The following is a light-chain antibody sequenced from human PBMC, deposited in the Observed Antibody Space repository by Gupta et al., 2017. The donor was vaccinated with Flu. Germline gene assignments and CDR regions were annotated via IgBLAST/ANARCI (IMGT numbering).Light chain of an antibody. CDR1: QGISSW. CDR3: QQANSLPRT. V-gene: IGKV1-12*01. Sequence: LASVSASVGDRVTITGRASQGISSWLAWYQQKPGKPPQLLIHTASILQSGVPSRFSGSASGTDFTLTISSLQPEDFATYYCQQANSLPRTFGQGTKVEIK. J-gene: IGKJ1*01. CDR2: TAS.